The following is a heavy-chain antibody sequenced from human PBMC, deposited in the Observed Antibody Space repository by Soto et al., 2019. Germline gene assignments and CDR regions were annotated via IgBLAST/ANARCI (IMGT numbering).Heavy chain of an antibody. J-gene: IGHJ5*02. CDR1: GLTLRSYA. V-gene: IGHV3-23*01. D-gene: IGHD3-16*01. Sequence: EGQLLQSGGDLVQPGGSLRLSCAGSGLTLRSYAMTWIRQTPEKGLEWVSTITGRSAVPSYADSVNGRFTVARDNSKNTVYLQMNSLRPDDTAIYYCAKGGPVTGGFDPWGQGTLVTVSA. CDR3: AKGGPVTGGFDP. CDR2: ITGRSAVP.